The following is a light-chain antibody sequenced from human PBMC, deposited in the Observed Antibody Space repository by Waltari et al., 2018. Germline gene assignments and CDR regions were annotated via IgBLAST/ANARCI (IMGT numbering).Light chain of an antibody. J-gene: IGKJ3*01. CDR2: RVS. Sequence: EIVMTQTPHSLPVNPGEPASISCRSRQSLLHTDGRTYLYWYLQKPGQPPRLLIYRVSNRFSGVPDRFSGSGSGTDFTLKISRVEAEDVGVYYCMQTLQTPFTFGPGTKLDIK. CDR1: QSLLHTDGRTY. V-gene: IGKV2D-29*01. CDR3: MQTLQTPFT.